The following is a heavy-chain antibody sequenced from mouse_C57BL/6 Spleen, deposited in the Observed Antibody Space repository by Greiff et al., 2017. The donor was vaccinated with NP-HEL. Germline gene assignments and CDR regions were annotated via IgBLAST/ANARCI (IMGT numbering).Heavy chain of an antibody. J-gene: IGHJ2*01. CDR1: GFTFSSYA. Sequence: EVMLVESGGGLVKPGGSLKLSCAASGFTFSSYAMSWVRQTPEKRLEWVATISDGGSYTYYPDNVKGRFTISRDNAKNNLYLQMSHLKSEDTAMYYCARGDTTVVARYYFDYWGQGTTLTVSS. CDR3: ARGDTTVVARYYFDY. D-gene: IGHD1-1*01. CDR2: ISDGGSYT. V-gene: IGHV5-4*03.